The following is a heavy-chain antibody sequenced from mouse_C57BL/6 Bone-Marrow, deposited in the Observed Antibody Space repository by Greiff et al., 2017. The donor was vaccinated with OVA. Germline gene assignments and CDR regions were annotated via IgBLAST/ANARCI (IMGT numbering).Heavy chain of an antibody. J-gene: IGHJ4*01. CDR1: GFSLTSYG. CDR3: AARLLRYCYAMDY. D-gene: IGHD1-1*01. CDR2: IWRGGST. Sequence: VQLKESGPGLVQPSQSLSITCTVSGFSLTSYGVHWVRQSPGKGLEWLGVIWRGGSTDYNAAFMSRLSITKDNPKSQVFFKMNSLQADDTAIYYCAARLLRYCYAMDYWGQGTSVTVSS. V-gene: IGHV2-5*01.